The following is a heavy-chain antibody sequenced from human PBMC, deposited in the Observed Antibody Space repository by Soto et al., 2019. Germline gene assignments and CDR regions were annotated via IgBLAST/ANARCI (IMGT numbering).Heavy chain of an antibody. CDR1: GGSISSYY. J-gene: IGHJ3*02. D-gene: IGHD1-1*01. CDR2: IYYSGST. Sequence: SETLSLTCTVSGGSISSYYWSWIRQPPGKGLEWIGYIYYSGSTNYNPSLKSRVTISVDTSKNQFSLKLSSVTAADTAVYYCARLLHTPSTWAWVEGAFDIWGQGTMVTVSS. CDR3: ARLLHTPSTWAWVEGAFDI. V-gene: IGHV4-59*08.